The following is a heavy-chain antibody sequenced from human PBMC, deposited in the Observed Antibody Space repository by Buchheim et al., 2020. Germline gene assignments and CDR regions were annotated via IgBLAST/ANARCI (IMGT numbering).Heavy chain of an antibody. Sequence: QVQLQESGPGLVKPSETLSVTCTVSGGSVTSGNFYWSWIRQPPEEGLEWIGEMHHGGTTNYNPSLESRVTISVDKSKNHFSLKLTSVTAADTAVYYCVRYPYGIIPPGIDYWGQGTL. CDR1: GGSVTSGNFY. J-gene: IGHJ4*02. V-gene: IGHV4-61*03. CDR2: MHHGGTT. CDR3: VRYPYGIIPPGIDY. D-gene: IGHD1-1*01.